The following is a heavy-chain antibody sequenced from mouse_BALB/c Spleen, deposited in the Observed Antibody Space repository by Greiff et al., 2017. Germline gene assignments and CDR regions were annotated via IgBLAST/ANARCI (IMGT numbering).Heavy chain of an antibody. V-gene: IGHV2-9*02. CDR1: GFSLTSYG. D-gene: IGHD2-12*01. Sequence: VQVVESGPGLVAPSQSLSITCTVSGFSLTSYGVHWVRQPPGKGLEWLGVIWAGGSTNYNSALMSRLSISKDNSKSQVFLKMNSLQTDDTAMYYCASPHDHDGFADWGQGTLVTVSA. J-gene: IGHJ3*01. CDR3: ASPHDHDGFAD. CDR2: IWAGGST.